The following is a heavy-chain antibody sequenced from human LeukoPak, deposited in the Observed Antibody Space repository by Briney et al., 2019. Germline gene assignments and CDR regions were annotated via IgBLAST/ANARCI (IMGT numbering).Heavy chain of an antibody. CDR2: ISSSSSYI. D-gene: IGHD2-21*01. J-gene: IGHJ3*02. CDR3: ARDPAYCGGDCSWFGAFDI. CDR1: GFTFSSYS. Sequence: GSLRLSCAASGFTFSSYSMNWVRQAPGKGLEWVSSISSSSSYIYYADSVKGRFTISRDNAKNSLYLQMNSLRAEDTAVYYCARDPAYCGGDCSWFGAFDIWGQGTMVTVSS. V-gene: IGHV3-21*01.